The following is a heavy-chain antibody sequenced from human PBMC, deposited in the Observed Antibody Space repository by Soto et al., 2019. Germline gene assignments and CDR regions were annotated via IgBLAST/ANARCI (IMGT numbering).Heavy chain of an antibody. CDR1: GGPFSNFA. D-gene: IGHD6-25*01. Sequence: QVQLVQSGAEVKKPGSSVNVSCKTSGGPFSNFAVSWVRQAPGQGLEWIGGIIPVFGTTNYAPKFQGRVTITAGDSTATAYMELSSLRSEDTAVYYCARGPPRDSGYDVMASFDYWGQGTLVTVSS. J-gene: IGHJ4*02. V-gene: IGHV1-69*01. CDR2: IIPVFGTT. CDR3: ARGPPRDSGYDVMASFDY.